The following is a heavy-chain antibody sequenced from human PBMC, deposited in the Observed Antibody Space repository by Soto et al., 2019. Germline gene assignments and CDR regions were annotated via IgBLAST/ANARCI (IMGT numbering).Heavy chain of an antibody. D-gene: IGHD3-16*01. J-gene: IGHJ6*02. CDR3: AKLGSLGHPYYYGMDV. CDR2: ISGGGTGI. Sequence: GGSLRLSCAASTFTFSDYYMSWIRQAPGQGLEWVSYISGGGTGIYYADSVKGRFSVSRDNAKTSLYLQMNSLRAEDTAVYYCAKLGSLGHPYYYGMDVWGPGTTVTVSS. V-gene: IGHV3-11*01. CDR1: TFTFSDYY.